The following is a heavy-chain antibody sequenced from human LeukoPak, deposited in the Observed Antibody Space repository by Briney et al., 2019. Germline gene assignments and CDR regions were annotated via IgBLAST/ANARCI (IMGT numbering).Heavy chain of an antibody. CDR2: LRYDGSNK. J-gene: IGHJ3*02. V-gene: IGHV3-30*02. CDR3: AKEYDILTGYYAFDI. D-gene: IGHD3-9*01. Sequence: GSLRLSCAASGFTFSSYGMHWVRQAPGKGLEWVTFLRYDGSNKYYADSVKGRFTISRDNSKNTLYLQMNSLRAEDAAVYYCAKEYDILTGYYAFDIWGQGAMVTVSS. CDR1: GFTFSSYG.